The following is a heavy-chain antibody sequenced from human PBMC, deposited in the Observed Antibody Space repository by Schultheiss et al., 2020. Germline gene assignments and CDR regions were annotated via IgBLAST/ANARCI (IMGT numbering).Heavy chain of an antibody. D-gene: IGHD6-6*01. J-gene: IGHJ3*02. Sequence: GGSLRLSCAASGSGFTFSSYAMHWVRQAPGKGLEWVSAISSNGGSTYYANSVKGRFTISRDNSKNTLYLQMGSLRAEDMAVYYCARSGIEYSSSYAFDIWGQGTAVTVSS. V-gene: IGHV3-64*01. CDR2: ISSNGGST. CDR3: ARSGIEYSSSYAFDI. CDR1: GSGFTFSSYA.